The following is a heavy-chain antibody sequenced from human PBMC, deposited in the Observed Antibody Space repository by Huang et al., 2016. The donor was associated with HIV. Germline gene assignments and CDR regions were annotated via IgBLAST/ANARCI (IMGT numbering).Heavy chain of an antibody. CDR1: GGSISSSSYY. CDR3: ARPATQSGSSWQHFDY. D-gene: IGHD6-13*01. Sequence: QLQLQESGPGLVKPSETLSLTCTVSGGSISSSSYYWGWIRQPPGKGLEWIGRIYYSGSTYYNPSLKSRVTISVDTSKTQFSLKLSSVTAADTAVYYCARPATQSGSSWQHFDYWGQGTLVTVSS. V-gene: IGHV4-39*01. CDR2: IYYSGST. J-gene: IGHJ4*02.